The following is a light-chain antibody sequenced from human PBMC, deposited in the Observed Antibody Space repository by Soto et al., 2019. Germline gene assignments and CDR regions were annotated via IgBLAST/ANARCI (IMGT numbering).Light chain of an antibody. CDR2: DAS. CDR1: QSISGNS. V-gene: IGKV3-20*01. CDR3: EQYGTSSLT. Sequence: EIVLTQSPGTLSLSPGERATLSCRASQSISGNSLAWYQQKSGRAPRLLIYDASSRATGIPDRFSGSGSGTDFTLTISRLEPGDFAMYYCEQYGTSSLTFGQGTRLEIK. J-gene: IGKJ5*01.